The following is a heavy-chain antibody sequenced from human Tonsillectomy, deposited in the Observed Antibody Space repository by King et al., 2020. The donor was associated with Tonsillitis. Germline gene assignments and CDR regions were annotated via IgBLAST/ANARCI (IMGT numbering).Heavy chain of an antibody. CDR3: ARMRKGGGPCTGGPCSYYFDY. Sequence: VTLKESGPALVKPTQTLTLTCTFSGFSLSTSGMCVSWVRQPPGKALEYLARIDWDDDQFYNTSLKTRLTISKDTSKNPVVLTMTNMDPVDTATYYCARMRKGGGPCTGGPCSYYFDYWGQGTLVTVPS. CDR1: GFSLSTSGMC. J-gene: IGHJ4*02. CDR2: IDWDDDQ. V-gene: IGHV2-70*04. D-gene: IGHD2-8*02.